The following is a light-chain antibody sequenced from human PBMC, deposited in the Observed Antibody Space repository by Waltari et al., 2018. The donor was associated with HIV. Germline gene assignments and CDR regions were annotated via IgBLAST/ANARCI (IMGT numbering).Light chain of an antibody. Sequence: NFILTQPHSVSGSPGKTVTISCTRTSGTIASNYVHCFQPRPDKAPTTVLYHDNHIPAGVPDRFSGTIDRSYTSASLMLSGLQTEDEADYYCQSFDSNNHWVFGGGTKLTVL. CDR2: HDN. J-gene: IGLJ3*02. V-gene: IGLV6-57*03. CDR3: QSFDSNNHWV. CDR1: SGTIASNY.